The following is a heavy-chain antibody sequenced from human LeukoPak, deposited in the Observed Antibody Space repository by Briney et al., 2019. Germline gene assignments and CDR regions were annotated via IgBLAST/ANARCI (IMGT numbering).Heavy chain of an antibody. V-gene: IGHV1-24*01. CDR1: GYTLTELS. J-gene: IGHJ4*02. D-gene: IGHD4-17*01. CDR2: FDPEDGET. Sequence: RASVKVSYKVSGYTLTELSMHWVRQAPGKGLEWMGGFDPEDGETIYAQKFQGRVTMTEDTSTDTAYMELSSLRSEDTAVYYCATDESIDGDTKFDYWGQGTLVTVSS. CDR3: ATDESIDGDTKFDY.